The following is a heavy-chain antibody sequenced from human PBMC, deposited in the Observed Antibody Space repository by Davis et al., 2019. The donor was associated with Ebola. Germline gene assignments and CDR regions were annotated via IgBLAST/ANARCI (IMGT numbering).Heavy chain of an antibody. D-gene: IGHD6-13*01. CDR1: GGTFSSSA. J-gene: IGHJ6*02. Sequence: ASVKVSCKASGGTFSSSAISWVRQAPGQGLEWMGWISASNGNTNYAQKLQVRFTMTTDTSTSTAYMDLRSLRSDDTAVYYCASDPLAYSSSPDGMDVWGQGTTVTVSS. CDR2: ISASNGNT. V-gene: IGHV1-18*01. CDR3: ASDPLAYSSSPDGMDV.